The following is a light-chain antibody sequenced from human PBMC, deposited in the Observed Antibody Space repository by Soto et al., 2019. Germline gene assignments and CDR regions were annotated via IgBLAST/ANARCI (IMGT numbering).Light chain of an antibody. J-gene: IGLJ2*01. V-gene: IGLV2-8*01. Sequence: QSALTQPPSASGSPGQSVAISCTGTSSDVGGYNYVSWYQHHPGKAPKLIIYAVSKRPSGVPDRFSGSKSGNTASLTVSGLQAEDEADYYCSSYAGSKTLVFGGGTKGTGL. CDR3: SSYAGSKTLV. CDR1: SSDVGGYNY. CDR2: AVS.